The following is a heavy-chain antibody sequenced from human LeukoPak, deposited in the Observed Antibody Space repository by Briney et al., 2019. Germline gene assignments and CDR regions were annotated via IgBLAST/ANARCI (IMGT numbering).Heavy chain of an antibody. Sequence: ASVKVSCRASGYNLTSYDINWVRQATGQGLEWMGWMNPNSGRTGYAQNFQGRITITRNTSISTAYMELSSLRSEDTAVYYCARGHVESTGTTLYGFDPWGQGTLVTVSS. J-gene: IGHJ5*02. CDR1: GYNLTSYD. D-gene: IGHD1-7*01. V-gene: IGHV1-8*01. CDR3: ARGHVESTGTTLYGFDP. CDR2: MNPNSGRT.